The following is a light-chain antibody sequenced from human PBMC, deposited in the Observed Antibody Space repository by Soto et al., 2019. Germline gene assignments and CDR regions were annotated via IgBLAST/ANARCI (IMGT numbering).Light chain of an antibody. Sequence: DIVMTQSPDSLAVSLGERATITCKSSQSIFYIFNSKNYLAWYQQRPGQPPKLLIYWASTRESGVPDRFRGSGSGTDFTLTINNVQAEDVAVYYCHQYFNAPPYTFGQGTKLEIK. V-gene: IGKV4-1*01. CDR3: HQYFNAPPYT. J-gene: IGKJ2*01. CDR2: WAS. CDR1: QSIFYIFNSKNY.